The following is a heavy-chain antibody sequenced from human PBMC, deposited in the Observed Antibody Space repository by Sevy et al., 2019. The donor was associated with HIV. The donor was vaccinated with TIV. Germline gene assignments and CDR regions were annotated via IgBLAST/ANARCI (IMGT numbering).Heavy chain of an antibody. D-gene: IGHD1-26*01. CDR3: VKDRSGSYSFDY. CDR2: ISWSSGNI. Sequence: GGSLRLSCAASGFTFDDYTMNWVRQAPGKGLEWVSGISWSSGNIAYADSVEGRFTISRDNAKNSLYLQMNGLRVEDTALYYCVKDRSGSYSFDYWGQGTLVTVSS. V-gene: IGHV3-9*01. CDR1: GFTFDDYT. J-gene: IGHJ4*02.